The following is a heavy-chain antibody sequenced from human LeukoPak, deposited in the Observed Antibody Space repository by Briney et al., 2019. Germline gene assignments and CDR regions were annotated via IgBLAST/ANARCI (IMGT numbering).Heavy chain of an antibody. CDR1: GFTFRGYG. V-gene: IGHV3-30*03. Sequence: GGSLRLSCEASGFTFRGYGVHWVRQSPGKGLEWVAVISYDGNAKAFADSVKGRFIISRDNPKNTLFLQMNSLRPEDTGLYYCARDRHSYGFTLAAWGQGTPVIVSS. J-gene: IGHJ5*02. D-gene: IGHD5-18*01. CDR2: ISYDGNAK. CDR3: ARDRHSYGFTLAA.